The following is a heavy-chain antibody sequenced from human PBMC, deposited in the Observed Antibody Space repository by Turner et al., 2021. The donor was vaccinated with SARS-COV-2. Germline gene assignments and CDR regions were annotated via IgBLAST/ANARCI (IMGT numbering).Heavy chain of an antibody. CDR2: ISWNSGSI. CDR3: AKDGAPFLLYFGEPTFYFDY. CDR1: GFTFDDYA. J-gene: IGHJ4*02. V-gene: IGHV3-9*01. Sequence: EVQLVESGGGLVQPGRSLRLSCAVPGFTFDDYAMHWVRQAPGKGLEWVSGISWNSGSIGYADSVKGRFTISRDNAKNSLYLQMNSLRAEDTAVYYCAKDGAPFLLYFGEPTFYFDYWGQGTLVTVSS. D-gene: IGHD3-10*01.